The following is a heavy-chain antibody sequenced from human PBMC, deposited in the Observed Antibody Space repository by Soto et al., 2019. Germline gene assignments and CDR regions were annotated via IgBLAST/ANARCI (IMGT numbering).Heavy chain of an antibody. Sequence: ASVKVSCKASGYTFTGYDMHWVRQAPGQGLEWMGWINPNSGGTNYAQKFQGWVTMTRDTSISTAYMELSRLRSDDTAVYYCAIIGGYCSGGSCYSDYWGQGTLVTVSS. J-gene: IGHJ4*02. D-gene: IGHD2-15*01. CDR2: INPNSGGT. CDR3: AIIGGYCSGGSCYSDY. CDR1: GYTFTGYD. V-gene: IGHV1-2*04.